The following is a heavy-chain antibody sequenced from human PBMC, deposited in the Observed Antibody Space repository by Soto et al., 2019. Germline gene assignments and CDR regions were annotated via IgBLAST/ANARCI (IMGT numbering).Heavy chain of an antibody. V-gene: IGHV4-31*03. CDR2: IYYSGST. D-gene: IGHD6-6*01. Sequence: SQTLSLTCTVSGGSISSGGYYWSWIRQHPGKGLEWIGYIYYSGSTYYNPSLKSRVTISVDTSKNQFSLKLSSVTAADTAVYYCAREKMEYSSSSGAFDIWGQGTMVTVSS. CDR3: AREKMEYSSSSGAFDI. CDR1: GGSISSGGYY. J-gene: IGHJ3*02.